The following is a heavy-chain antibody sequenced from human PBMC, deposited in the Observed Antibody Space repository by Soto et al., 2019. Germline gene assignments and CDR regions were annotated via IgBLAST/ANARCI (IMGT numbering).Heavy chain of an antibody. V-gene: IGHV4-30-4*01. CDR1: VCSTSSGDYS. J-gene: IGHJ5*02. CDR3: ARGVTVFGLVSRFWFDP. Sequence: SETLSLTCTVSVCSTSSGDYSWSWVRQSPGKSLEWIGHIYNSGITYYNPSLKSRVVISIDTSRNQFSLRLNSLTAADRAVYFCARGVTVFGLVSRFWFDPWGQGTVVTVSS. D-gene: IGHD3-3*01. CDR2: IYNSGIT.